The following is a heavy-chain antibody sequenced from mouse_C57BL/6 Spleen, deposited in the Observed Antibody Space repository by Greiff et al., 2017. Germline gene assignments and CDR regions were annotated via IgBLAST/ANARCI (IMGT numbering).Heavy chain of an antibody. J-gene: IGHJ2*01. CDR2: ISDGGSYT. Sequence: EVMLVESGGGLVKPGGSLKLSCAASGFTFSSYAMSWVRQTPEKRLEWVATISDGGSYTYYPDNVKGRFTISRDNAKNNLYLQMSHLKSEDTAMYYCAREKRDYDDSYCDDWGQGTTLTVSS. CDR1: GFTFSSYA. CDR3: AREKRDYDDSYCDD. D-gene: IGHD2-13*01. V-gene: IGHV5-4*01.